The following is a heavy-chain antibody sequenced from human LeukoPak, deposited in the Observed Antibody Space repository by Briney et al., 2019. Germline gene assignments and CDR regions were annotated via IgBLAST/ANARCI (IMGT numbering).Heavy chain of an antibody. CDR1: GFTFSSYW. Sequence: GGSLRLSCSASGFTFSSYWMHWVRQVPGKGLVWVSRIKSDGSSTSYADSVKGRFTISRDNVKNMLYLHMNSLRVEDTAVYYCAREVYYGSGNLFDRWGQGTLVTVSS. CDR3: AREVYYGSGNLFDR. V-gene: IGHV3-74*01. J-gene: IGHJ5*02. D-gene: IGHD3-10*01. CDR2: IKSDGSST.